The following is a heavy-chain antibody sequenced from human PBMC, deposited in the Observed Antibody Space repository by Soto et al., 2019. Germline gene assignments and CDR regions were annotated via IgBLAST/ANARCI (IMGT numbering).Heavy chain of an antibody. J-gene: IGHJ6*02. V-gene: IGHV4-59*12. CDR3: ARGLEDYYYYYGMDV. CDR2: IYHSGST. CDR1: GGSISSYY. Sequence: PSETLSLTCTVSGGSISSYYWSWVRQPPGKGLEWIGEIYHSGSTNYNPSLKSRVTISVDKSKNQFSLKLSSVTAADTAVYYCARGLEDYYYYYGMDVWGQGTTVTSP.